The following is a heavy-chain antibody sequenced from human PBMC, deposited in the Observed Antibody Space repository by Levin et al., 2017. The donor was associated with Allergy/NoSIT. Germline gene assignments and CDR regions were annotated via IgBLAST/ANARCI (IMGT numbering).Heavy chain of an antibody. D-gene: IGHD4-11*01. CDR2: IYYSGST. CDR3: ARDRDYSNYYYYYGMDV. J-gene: IGHJ6*02. CDR1: GGSISSGDYY. Sequence: LRLSCTVSGGSISSGDYYWSWIRQPPGKGLEWIGYIYYSGSTYYNPSLKSRVTISVDTSKNQFSLKLSSVTAADTAVYYCARDRDYSNYYYYYGMDVWGQGTTVTVSS. V-gene: IGHV4-30-4*01.